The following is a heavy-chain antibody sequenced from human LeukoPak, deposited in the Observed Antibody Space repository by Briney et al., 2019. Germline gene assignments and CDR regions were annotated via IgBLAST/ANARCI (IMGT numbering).Heavy chain of an antibody. J-gene: IGHJ4*02. D-gene: IGHD4-17*01. CDR1: GYAFTGYY. CDR2: INPNSGGT. CDR3: ARGTTVTTPFDY. Sequence: GASVTVSCKASGYAFTGYYMHWVRQAPGQGLEWMGRINPNSGGTNYAQKFQGRVTMTRDTSISTAYMELSRLRSDDTAVYYCARGTTVTTPFDYWGQGTLVTVSS. V-gene: IGHV1-2*06.